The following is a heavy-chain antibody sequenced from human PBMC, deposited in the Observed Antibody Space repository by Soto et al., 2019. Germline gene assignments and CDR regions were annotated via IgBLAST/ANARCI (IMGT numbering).Heavy chain of an antibody. CDR3: ARHGIITMVRGVIIPHYYYYGMDV. CDR2: IYYSGST. D-gene: IGHD3-10*01. CDR1: GGSISSYY. V-gene: IGHV4-59*08. J-gene: IGHJ6*02. Sequence: TSETLSLTCTVAGGSISSYYWSWIRQPPGKGLEWIGYIYYSGSTNYNPSLKSRVTISVDTSKNQFSLKLSSVTAADTAVYYCARHGIITMVRGVIIPHYYYYGMDVWGQGTTVTVS.